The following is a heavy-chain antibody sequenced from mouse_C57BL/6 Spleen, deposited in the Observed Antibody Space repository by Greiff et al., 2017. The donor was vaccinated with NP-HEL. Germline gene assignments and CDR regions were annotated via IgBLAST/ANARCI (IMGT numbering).Heavy chain of an antibody. J-gene: IGHJ2*01. CDR1: GYTFTSYW. D-gene: IGHD4-1*01. CDR3: ARRLGRGNFDY. CDR2: IDPSDSYT. Sequence: VQLQQPGAELVKPGASVKLSCKASGYTFTSYWMQWVKQRPGQGLEWIGEIDPSDSYTNYNQKFKGKATLTVDTSSSTAYMQLSSLTSEDSAVYYCARRLGRGNFDYWGQGTTLTVSS. V-gene: IGHV1-50*01.